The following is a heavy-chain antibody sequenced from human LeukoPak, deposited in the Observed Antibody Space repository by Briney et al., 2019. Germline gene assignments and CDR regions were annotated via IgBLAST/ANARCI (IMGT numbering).Heavy chain of an antibody. D-gene: IGHD5-12*01. CDR1: GGSINNFY. Sequence: SETLSLTCSVSGGSINNFYWSWIRQPPGKGLEWIGYIYYSGSTNTNYNPSLKSRVTISVDTSKNQFSLKLSSVTAADTAVYYCARGYLRGYDAFDIWGQGTMVTVSS. CDR3: ARGYLRGYDAFDI. CDR2: IYYSGSTNT. V-gene: IGHV4-59*01. J-gene: IGHJ3*02.